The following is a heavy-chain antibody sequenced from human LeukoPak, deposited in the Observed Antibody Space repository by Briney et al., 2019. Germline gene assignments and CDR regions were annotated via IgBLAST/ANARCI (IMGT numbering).Heavy chain of an antibody. CDR1: GGTFSSYA. D-gene: IGHD6-13*01. Sequence: EASVKVSCKASGGTFSSYAISWVRQAPGQGLEGMGGIIPIFGTANYAQKFQGRVTITADKSTSTAYMELSSLRSEDTAVYYCARGGLAAAGSVWFDPWGQGTLVTVSS. CDR3: ARGGLAAAGSVWFDP. CDR2: IIPIFGTA. V-gene: IGHV1-69*06. J-gene: IGHJ5*02.